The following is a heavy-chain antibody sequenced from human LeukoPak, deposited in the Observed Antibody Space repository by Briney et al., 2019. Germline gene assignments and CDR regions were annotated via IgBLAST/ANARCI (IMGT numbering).Heavy chain of an antibody. CDR2: INHSGST. Sequence: SETLSLTCAVYGGSFSGYYWSWIGQPPGKGLEWIGEINHSGSTNYSPSLKSRVTISVDTSKNQSSLKLSSVTAADTAVYYCASSSSSWLPFDYWGQGTLVTVSS. V-gene: IGHV4-34*01. J-gene: IGHJ4*02. CDR1: GGSFSGYY. CDR3: ASSSSSWLPFDY. D-gene: IGHD6-13*01.